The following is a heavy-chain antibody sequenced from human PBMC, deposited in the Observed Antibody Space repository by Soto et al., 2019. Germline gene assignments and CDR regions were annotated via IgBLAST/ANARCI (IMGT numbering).Heavy chain of an antibody. CDR1: GGSFSGYY. V-gene: IGHV4-34*01. CDR3: ARRPLSSWYPHAFDI. D-gene: IGHD6-13*01. Sequence: SETLSLTCAVYGGSFSGYYWSWIRQPPGKGLAWIGEINQSGSTNYNPSLKSRVTISVDTSKNQFYLKLSSVTAADTAVHYCARRPLSSWYPHAFDIWGQWTMVTVSS. J-gene: IGHJ3*02. CDR2: INQSGST.